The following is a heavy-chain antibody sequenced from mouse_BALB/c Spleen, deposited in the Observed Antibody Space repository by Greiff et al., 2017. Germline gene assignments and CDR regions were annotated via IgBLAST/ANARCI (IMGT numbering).Heavy chain of an antibody. Sequence: EVKVVESGGGLVKPGGSLKLSCAASGFTFSSYAMSWVRQTPEKRLEWVATISSGGSYTYYPDSVKGRFTISRDNAKNTLYLQMSSLRSEDTAMYYCARHGGDSRTTFDYWGQGTTLTVSS. V-gene: IGHV5-9-3*01. J-gene: IGHJ2*01. CDR1: GFTFSSYA. D-gene: IGHD1-1*01. CDR3: ARHGGDSRTTFDY. CDR2: ISSGGSYT.